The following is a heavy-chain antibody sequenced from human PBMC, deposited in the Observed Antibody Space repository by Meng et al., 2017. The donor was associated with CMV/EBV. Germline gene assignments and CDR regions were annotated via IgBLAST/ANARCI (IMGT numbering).Heavy chain of an antibody. D-gene: IGHD2-2*01. CDR2: IIPILGIA. V-gene: IGHV1-69*04. CDR1: FSSCT. J-gene: IGHJ5*02. CDR3: ARDPKYCSSTSCPVAGWFDP. Sequence: FSSCTISWERQAPGQGLEWMGRIIPILGIANYAQKFQGRVTITADKSTSTAYMELSSLRSEDTAVYYCARDPKYCSSTSCPVAGWFDPWGQGTLVTVSS.